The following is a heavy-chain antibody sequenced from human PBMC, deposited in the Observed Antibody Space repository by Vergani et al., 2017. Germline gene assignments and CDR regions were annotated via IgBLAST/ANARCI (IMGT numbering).Heavy chain of an antibody. Sequence: EVQLVQSGAEVKKPGESLKISCKGSGYSFTSYWIGWVRQMPGKGLEWMGIIYPGDSDTRYSPSFQGQVTISADKSTSTAYLQWSSLKASDTAMYYCARGYCSSTSCHSFDYWGQGTLVTVSS. D-gene: IGHD2-2*01. V-gene: IGHV5-51*03. CDR3: ARGYCSSTSCHSFDY. J-gene: IGHJ4*02. CDR2: IYPGDSDT. CDR1: GYSFTSYW.